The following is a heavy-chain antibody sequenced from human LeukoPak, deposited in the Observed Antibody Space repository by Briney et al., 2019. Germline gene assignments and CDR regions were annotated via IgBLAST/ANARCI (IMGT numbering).Heavy chain of an antibody. CDR3: ARDDGYILRADAFDI. Sequence: SVKVSCKASGGTFSSYAISWVRQAPGQGLEWMGRIIPIFGTANYAQKFQGRVTITTDESTSTAYMELSSLRAEDTAVYYCARDDGYILRADAFDIWGQGTMVTVSS. V-gene: IGHV1-69*05. J-gene: IGHJ3*02. D-gene: IGHD5-24*01. CDR2: IIPIFGTA. CDR1: GGTFSSYA.